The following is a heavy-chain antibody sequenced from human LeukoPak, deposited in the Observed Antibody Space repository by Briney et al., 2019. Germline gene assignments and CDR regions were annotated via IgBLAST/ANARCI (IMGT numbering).Heavy chain of an antibody. CDR1: GYTLTELS. Sequence: ALVKVSCKVSGYTLTELSMHWVRQAPGKGLEWMGGFDPEDGETIYAQKFQGGVTMTEDTSTDTAYMELSSLRSEDTAVYYCARARGYSGYHPVDYWGQGTLVSVSS. CDR3: ARARGYSGYHPVDY. D-gene: IGHD5-12*01. J-gene: IGHJ4*02. V-gene: IGHV1-24*01. CDR2: FDPEDGET.